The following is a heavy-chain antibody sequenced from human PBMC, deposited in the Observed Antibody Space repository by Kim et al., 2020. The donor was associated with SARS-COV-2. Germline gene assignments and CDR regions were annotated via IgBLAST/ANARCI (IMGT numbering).Heavy chain of an antibody. Sequence: KEYAASGKGRFTISRDDSKSIAYLQMNSLKTEDTAVYYCTRWLQPDAFDIWGQGTMVTVSS. D-gene: IGHD5-12*01. J-gene: IGHJ3*02. CDR2: K. V-gene: IGHV3-49*02. CDR3: TRWLQPDAFDI.